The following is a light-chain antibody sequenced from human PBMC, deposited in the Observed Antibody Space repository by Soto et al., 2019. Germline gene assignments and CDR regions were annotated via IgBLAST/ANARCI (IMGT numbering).Light chain of an antibody. Sequence: DIQMTQSPSSLSASVGDRVTITCRASQSISMYLNWYQQKPGEAPKLLIFAASSLQSGVPSRFSGGGSGTDFTLTISSLQPEDFATYYCQQSYSNPKTFGQWTKVEIK. J-gene: IGKJ1*01. CDR2: AAS. V-gene: IGKV1-39*01. CDR3: QQSYSNPKT. CDR1: QSISMY.